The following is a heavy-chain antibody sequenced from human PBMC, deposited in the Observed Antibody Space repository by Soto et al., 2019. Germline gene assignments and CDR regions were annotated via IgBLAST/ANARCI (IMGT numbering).Heavy chain of an antibody. J-gene: IGHJ5*02. CDR1: GYTFTSNS. V-gene: IGHV1-46*01. CDR3: ARDPIYYAELHNWFDP. Sequence: QVHLVQSGAEVKEPGASVRISCKASGYTFTSNSMHWVRQAPGQGLEWMAIIDPSGGSTTYAQKFQGRVTITREKSPSTVYMELSRPTFEDTALYFCARDPIYYAELHNWFDPWGKGTLVTVS. D-gene: IGHD3-10*01. CDR2: IDPSGGST.